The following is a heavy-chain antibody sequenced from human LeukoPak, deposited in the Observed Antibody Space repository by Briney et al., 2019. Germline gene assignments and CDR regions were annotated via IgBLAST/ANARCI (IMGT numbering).Heavy chain of an antibody. Sequence: GGSLRLSCAASGFTFSNYAMSWVRQAPGKGLEWVSAISGSGGTTYYADSVKGRFTISRDNSKNTLYLQTSSLRAEDTAVYYCAKRICSGAACYYAFYFDFWGQGTLVTVSS. CDR3: AKRICSGAACYYAFYFDF. V-gene: IGHV3-23*01. CDR1: GFTFSNYA. D-gene: IGHD2-15*01. CDR2: ISGSGGTT. J-gene: IGHJ4*02.